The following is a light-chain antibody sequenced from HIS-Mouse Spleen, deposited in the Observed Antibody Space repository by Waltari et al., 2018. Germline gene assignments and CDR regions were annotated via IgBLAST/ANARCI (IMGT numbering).Light chain of an antibody. CDR3: SSYAGSNNYV. CDR1: SSDVGGYTY. J-gene: IGLJ1*01. V-gene: IGLV2-8*01. CDR2: EVS. Sequence: QSALTQPPSASGSPGQSVTISCTGTSSDVGGYTYAPWYQQHPGKAPKLMIYEVSKRPSGVPDRFSGSKSGNTASLTVSGLQAEDEADYYCSSYAGSNNYVFGTGTKVTVL.